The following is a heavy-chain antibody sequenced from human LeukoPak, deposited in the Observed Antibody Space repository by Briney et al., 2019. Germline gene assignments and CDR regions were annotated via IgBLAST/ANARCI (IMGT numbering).Heavy chain of an antibody. D-gene: IGHD1/OR15-1a*01. V-gene: IGHV3-48*04. CDR2: ISSSGSTI. Sequence: PGGSLRLSCAASGFTFSSYSMNWVRQAPGKGLEWVSYISSSGSTIYYADSVKGRFTISRDNAKNSLYLQMNSLRAEDTAVYYCARDPLTTPGSDYWGQGTLVTVSS. CDR1: GFTFSSYS. CDR3: ARDPLTTPGSDY. J-gene: IGHJ4*02.